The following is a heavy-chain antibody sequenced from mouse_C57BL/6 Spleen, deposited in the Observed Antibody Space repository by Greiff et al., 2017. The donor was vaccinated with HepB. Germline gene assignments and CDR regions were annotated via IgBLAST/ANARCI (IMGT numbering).Heavy chain of an antibody. V-gene: IGHV2-6-1*01. D-gene: IGHD2-3*01. J-gene: IGHJ4*01. CDR2: IWSDGST. Sequence: QVQLQQSGPGLVAPSQSLSITCTVSGFSLTSYGVHWVRQPPGKGLEWLVVIWSDGSTNYNSAIKSRLSISKDNSKSQVFLKMNSLKTDDTAMYYCARHDGYVVAMDYWGQGTSVTVSS. CDR1: GFSLTSYG. CDR3: ARHDGYVVAMDY.